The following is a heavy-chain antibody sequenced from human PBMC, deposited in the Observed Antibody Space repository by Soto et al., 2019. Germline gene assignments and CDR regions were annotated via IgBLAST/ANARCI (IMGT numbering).Heavy chain of an antibody. V-gene: IGHV3-21*01. CDR1: GFTFSSYS. Sequence: PGGSLRLSCAASGFTFSSYSMNWVRQAPGKGLEWVSSISSSSSYIYYADSVKGRFTISRDNAKNSLYLQMNSLRAEDTAVYYCARFFCGITSCSFLYYQYVMDVWARGPSVPVS. CDR2: ISSSSSYI. J-gene: IGHJ6*02. CDR3: ARFFCGITSCSFLYYQYVMDV. D-gene: IGHD2-2*01.